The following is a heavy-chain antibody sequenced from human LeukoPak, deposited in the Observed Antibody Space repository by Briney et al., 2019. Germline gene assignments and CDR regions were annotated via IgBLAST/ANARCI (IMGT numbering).Heavy chain of an antibody. D-gene: IGHD2-15*01. V-gene: IGHV3-30-3*01. Sequence: PGGSLRLSCAASGFTFSSYAMHWVRQAPGKGLEWVAVISYDGSNKYYADSVKGRFTISRDNSKNTLYLQMNSLRAEDTAVYYCARHGAAATTRYYFDYWGQGTLVTVSS. J-gene: IGHJ4*02. CDR2: ISYDGSNK. CDR1: GFTFSSYA. CDR3: ARHGAAATTRYYFDY.